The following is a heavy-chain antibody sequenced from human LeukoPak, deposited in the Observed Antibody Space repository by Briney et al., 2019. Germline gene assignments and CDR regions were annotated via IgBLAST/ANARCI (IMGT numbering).Heavy chain of an antibody. J-gene: IGHJ4*02. Sequence: SETLSLTCTVSGGSISSYYWSWIRQPPGKGLEWIGYISYSGSTKYNPSLKSRVTISVDTSKNQFSLKLSSVTAADTAVYYCARGYTSGWKYFDDWGQGTLVTVSS. V-gene: IGHV4-59*08. CDR3: ARGYTSGWKYFDD. CDR2: ISYSGST. CDR1: GGSISSYY. D-gene: IGHD6-19*01.